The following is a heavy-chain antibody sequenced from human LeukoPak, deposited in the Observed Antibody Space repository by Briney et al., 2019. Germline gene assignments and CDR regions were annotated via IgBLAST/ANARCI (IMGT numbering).Heavy chain of an antibody. D-gene: IGHD3-10*01. CDR2: IYYSGST. CDR3: ARVGVTMVRGVFNY. V-gene: IGHV4-39*07. J-gene: IGHJ4*02. CDR1: GGSISSSSYY. Sequence: PSETLSLTCTVSGGSISSSSYYWGWLRQPPGTGLEWIGSIYYSGSTYYNPSLKSRVTISVDTSKNQFSLKLSSVTAADTAVYYCARVGVTMVRGVFNYWGQGTLVTVSS.